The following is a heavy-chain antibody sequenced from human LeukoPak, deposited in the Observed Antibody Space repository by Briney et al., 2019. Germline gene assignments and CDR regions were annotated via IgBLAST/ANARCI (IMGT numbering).Heavy chain of an antibody. D-gene: IGHD6-13*01. V-gene: IGHV3-43*02. CDR1: GFTFDDYA. J-gene: IGHJ6*02. CDR3: AKDIAAAGLNGMDV. Sequence: GGSLRLSCAASGFTFDDYAMHWVRQPPGKGLEWVSLISGDGGSTYYADSVKGRFTISRDNSKNSLYLQMNSLRTEDTALYYCAKDIAAAGLNGMDVWGQGTTVTVSS. CDR2: ISGDGGST.